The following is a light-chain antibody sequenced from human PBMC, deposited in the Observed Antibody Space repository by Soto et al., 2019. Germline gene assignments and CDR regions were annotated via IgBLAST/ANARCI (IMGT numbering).Light chain of an antibody. Sequence: QCALTQPASVSGSPGQSITISCTGTSSDVGDYNYVSWYQQHPGKAPKLLIYEVRNRPSGVSNRFSGSKSGNTASLTISGLQAEDEADYYCTSYTTGITFYVFGTGTKVTVL. V-gene: IGLV2-14*01. CDR1: SSDVGDYNY. CDR3: TSYTTGITFYV. J-gene: IGLJ1*01. CDR2: EVR.